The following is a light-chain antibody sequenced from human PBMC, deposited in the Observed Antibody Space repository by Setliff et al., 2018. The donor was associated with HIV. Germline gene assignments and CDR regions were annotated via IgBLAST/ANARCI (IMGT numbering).Light chain of an antibody. CDR2: DVS. Sequence: QSALAQPASVSGSPGQSITISCTGTSSDVGASNFVSWYQQHPGKAPKLIIYDVSNRPSGVSIRFSGSKSGNTASLTISGLQAEDETDYYCSSHTKNGLLFGTGTKVTVL. CDR3: SSHTKNGLL. V-gene: IGLV2-14*03. CDR1: SSDVGASNF. J-gene: IGLJ1*01.